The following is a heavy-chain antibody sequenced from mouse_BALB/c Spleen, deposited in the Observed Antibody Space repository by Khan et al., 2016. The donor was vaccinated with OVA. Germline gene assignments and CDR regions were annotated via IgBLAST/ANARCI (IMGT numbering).Heavy chain of an antibody. V-gene: IGHV2-6*02. CDR3: ARSDFYAMDY. CDR2: IWSDGIT. CDR1: GFSLTSYG. Sequence: QVQLKESGPGLVAPSQSLSITCTVSGFSLTSYGVHWVRQPPGKGLEWLVVIWSDGITTYNSTLKSRLSISKDNSKSQVFLKMYSLQTDDTAMYYCARSDFYAMDYWGQGTSVTVSS. J-gene: IGHJ4*01.